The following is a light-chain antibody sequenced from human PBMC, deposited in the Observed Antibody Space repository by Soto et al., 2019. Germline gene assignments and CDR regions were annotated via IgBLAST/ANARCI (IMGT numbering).Light chain of an antibody. J-gene: IGKJ1*01. CDR2: GAS. V-gene: IGKV3D-15*01. CDR3: QQYNNWPQT. Sequence: EIVLTQSPATLSVSPGESATLSCRASQSISSNLAWYQQKPGQSPRLLIYGASTRASGIPDRFTGSGSGTEFTLTISSLQSEDFAVYYCQQYNNWPQTFGQGTKVDIK. CDR1: QSISSN.